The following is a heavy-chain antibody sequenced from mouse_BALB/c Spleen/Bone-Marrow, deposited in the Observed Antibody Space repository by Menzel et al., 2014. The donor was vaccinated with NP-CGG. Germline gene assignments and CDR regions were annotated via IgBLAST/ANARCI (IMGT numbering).Heavy chain of an antibody. D-gene: IGHD1-1*01. V-gene: IGHV5-12-1*01. CDR3: ARPLYYYGSSPFYAMDY. CDR2: ISSGGGST. J-gene: IGHJ4*01. CDR1: GFAFSSYD. Sequence: EVQLVESGGGLVKPGGSLKLSCAASGFAFSSYDMSWVRQTPEKRLEWVAYISSGGGSTYYPDTVKGRFTISRDNAKNTLDLQMSSLKSEDTAMYYCARPLYYYGSSPFYAMDYWGQGTSVTVSS.